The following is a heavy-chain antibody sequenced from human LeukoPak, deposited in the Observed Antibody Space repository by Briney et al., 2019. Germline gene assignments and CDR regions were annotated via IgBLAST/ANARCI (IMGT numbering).Heavy chain of an antibody. J-gene: IGHJ4*02. D-gene: IGHD7-27*01. CDR1: GGSISNHF. V-gene: IGHV4-59*08. CDR2: IYSSGST. CDR3: ARRPTGDPKFDY. Sequence: SETLSLTCSVSGGSISNHFWTWIRQPPGKGLEWIGYIYSSGSTYYNPSLKSRVTISVDTSKNRFSLKLSTVTAADTAVYYCARRPTGDPKFDYWGQGTLVTVSS.